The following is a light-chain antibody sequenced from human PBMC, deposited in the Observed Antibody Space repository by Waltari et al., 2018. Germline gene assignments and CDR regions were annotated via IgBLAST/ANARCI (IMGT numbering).Light chain of an antibody. CDR1: QSMSDY. V-gene: IGKV1-39*01. J-gene: IGKJ1*01. Sequence: DIQMTQSPSSLSASVGDRVTITCRASQSMSDYLNWYQQKPGEAPNLLIYVTSSLQSGVPSRFSGSGSGTDFTLTISKLQPEDFATYYCQQTYSTLWTFGQGTKVEIK. CDR2: VTS. CDR3: QQTYSTLWT.